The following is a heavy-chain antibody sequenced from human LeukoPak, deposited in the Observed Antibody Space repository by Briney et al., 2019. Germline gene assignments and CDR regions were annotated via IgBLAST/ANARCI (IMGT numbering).Heavy chain of an antibody. CDR2: INPSGSTT. D-gene: IGHD2-2*01. Sequence: GASVKVSCKASGYTFTSYFMHWVRQAPGQGLEWLGMINPSGSTTTYAQKFQGRVTMTRDTSTSTVYMELSSLRSEDTAVYYCARSRYCSTTTCYGDFDYWGQGTLVTVSS. V-gene: IGHV1-46*01. CDR3: ARSRYCSTTTCYGDFDY. J-gene: IGHJ4*02. CDR1: GYTFTSYF.